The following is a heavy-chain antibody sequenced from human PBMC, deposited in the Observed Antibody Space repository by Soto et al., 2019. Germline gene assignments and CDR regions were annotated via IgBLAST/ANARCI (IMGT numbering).Heavy chain of an antibody. D-gene: IGHD3-10*01. Sequence: SETLSLTCTVSGGSISSGGYYWSWIRQHPGKGLEWIGYIYYSGSTYYNPSLKSRVTISVDTSKNQFSLKLSSVTAADTAVYYCAREGYYGSGSLPYYYGMDVWGQGTTVTVSS. CDR3: AREGYYGSGSLPYYYGMDV. J-gene: IGHJ6*02. V-gene: IGHV4-31*03. CDR2: IYYSGST. CDR1: GGSISSGGYY.